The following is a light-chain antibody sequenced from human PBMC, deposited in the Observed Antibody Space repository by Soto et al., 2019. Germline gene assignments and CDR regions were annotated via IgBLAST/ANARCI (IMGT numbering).Light chain of an antibody. CDR1: SSDVGAYNY. CDR2: GVT. V-gene: IGLV2-14*01. Sequence: QSVGTQPASVSGSPGQSITISCTGTSSDVGAYNYVSWYQQHPGEAPKLIIYGVTNRPSGVSYRFSGSKSDYTASLTISGLQAEDEADYYCSSYSTSFFYVFGTGTKVTAL. CDR3: SSYSTSFFYV. J-gene: IGLJ1*01.